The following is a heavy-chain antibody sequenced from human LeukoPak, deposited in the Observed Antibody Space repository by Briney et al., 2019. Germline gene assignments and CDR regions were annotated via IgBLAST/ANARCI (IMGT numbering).Heavy chain of an antibody. CDR3: ARDLSYDSSGYYSGAFDI. V-gene: IGHV1-18*01. D-gene: IGHD3-22*01. Sequence: ASVKVSCKASGYTFTSYGISWVRQAPGQGLEWMGWISAHNGNTHSAQKFQGRVTMTRDMSTSTVYMELSSLRSEDTAVYYCARDLSYDSSGYYSGAFDIWGQGTMVTVSS. CDR1: GYTFTSYG. CDR2: ISAHNGNT. J-gene: IGHJ3*02.